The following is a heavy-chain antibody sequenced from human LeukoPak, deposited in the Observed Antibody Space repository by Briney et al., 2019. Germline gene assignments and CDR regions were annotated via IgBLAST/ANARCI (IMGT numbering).Heavy chain of an antibody. CDR2: IYYSGST. Sequence: PSETLSLTCTVSGGSIRSSSYYWGWIRQPPGKGLEWIGSIYYSGSTYYNPSLKSRVTMSLDTSKNQFSLKLSSVTAADTAVYYCASWSLRIDAFDIWGQGTMVTVSS. J-gene: IGHJ3*02. V-gene: IGHV4-39*07. D-gene: IGHD1-26*01. CDR1: GGSIRSSSYY. CDR3: ASWSLRIDAFDI.